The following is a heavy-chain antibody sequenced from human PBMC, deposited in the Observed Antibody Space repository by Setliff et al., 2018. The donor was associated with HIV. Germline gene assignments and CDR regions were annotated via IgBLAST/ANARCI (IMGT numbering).Heavy chain of an antibody. Sequence: PSETLSLTCAVYGGSFSGYYWTWIRQPPEKGLEWIGDINHSGKTNYNRSLKSRVTISLDTSKNQFSLRLTSVTAADTAVYYCAREGGTGRSSWYGAYWYDPWGQGTLVTVSS. J-gene: IGHJ5*02. D-gene: IGHD6-13*01. CDR2: INHSGKT. CDR1: GGSFSGYY. CDR3: AREGGTGRSSWYGAYWYDP. V-gene: IGHV4-34*01.